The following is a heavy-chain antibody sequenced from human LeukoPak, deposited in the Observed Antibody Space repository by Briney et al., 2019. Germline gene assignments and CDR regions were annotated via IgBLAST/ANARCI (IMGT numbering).Heavy chain of an antibody. Sequence: GGSLRLSCAASGFTFSSHWMHWVRQAPETGLVGVAHITADGSDTYYAASVKGRFTISRDNAKSTLYLQMHSLTAEDTAVYYCASVGYSSSSGFDPWGQGTLVTVSS. J-gene: IGHJ5*02. D-gene: IGHD6-13*01. CDR3: ASVGYSSSSGFDP. CDR1: GFTFSSHW. CDR2: ITADGSDT. V-gene: IGHV3-74*01.